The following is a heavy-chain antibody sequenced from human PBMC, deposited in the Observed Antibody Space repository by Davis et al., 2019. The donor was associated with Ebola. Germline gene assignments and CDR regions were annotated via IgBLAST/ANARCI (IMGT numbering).Heavy chain of an antibody. CDR3: AKDADEDDYGLFDN. D-gene: IGHD4-17*01. Sequence: PGGSLRLSCAASGFTFTKYAMNWVRQAPGKGLEWVSSVSGTGGTTYYAEFVEGRFTISRDNTKSTLHLQMNSLRVEDTAIYYCAKDADEDDYGLFDNWGQGALVSVSS. V-gene: IGHV3-23*01. CDR1: GFTFTKYA. CDR2: VSGTGGTT. J-gene: IGHJ4*02.